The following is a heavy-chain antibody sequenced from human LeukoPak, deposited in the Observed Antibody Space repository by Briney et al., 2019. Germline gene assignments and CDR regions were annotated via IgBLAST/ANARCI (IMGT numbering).Heavy chain of an antibody. CDR1: GYTFTSYG. CDR3: ARGGIAVASGWFDP. J-gene: IGHJ5*02. V-gene: IGHV1-18*01. CDR2: ISAYNGNT. D-gene: IGHD6-19*01. Sequence: ASVKVSCKASGYTFTSYGISWVRQAPGQGLEWIGWISAYNGNTNYAQKLQGRVTMTTDTSTSTAYMELSRLRSDDTAVYYCARGGIAVASGWFDPWGQGTLVTVSS.